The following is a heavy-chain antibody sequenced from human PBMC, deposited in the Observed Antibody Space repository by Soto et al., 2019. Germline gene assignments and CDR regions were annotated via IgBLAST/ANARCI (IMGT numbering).Heavy chain of an antibody. CDR2: INADNGNT. Sequence: ASVKVFCKTSGYTFTTYAIHCVRKAPGQRREWMGWINADNGNTKYSKKVQGRVTITRDTSANTAYMERSRLRSEDTAVYYCARDIFGLRITGVSDFWG. D-gene: IGHD3-3*01. V-gene: IGHV1-3*01. CDR3: ARDIFGLRITGVSDF. J-gene: IGHJ4*01. CDR1: GYTFTTYA.